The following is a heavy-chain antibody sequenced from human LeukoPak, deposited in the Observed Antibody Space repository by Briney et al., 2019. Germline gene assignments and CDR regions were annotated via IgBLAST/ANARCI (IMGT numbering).Heavy chain of an antibody. CDR3: ARVRGYSSLNAFDI. J-gene: IGHJ3*02. Sequence: PSETLSLTCTVSGGSISSYYWSWIRQPPGKGLEWIGYIYYSGSTNYNPSLKSRVTISVDTSKNQFSLKLSSETAADTAVYYCARVRGYSSLNAFDIWGQGTMVTVSS. D-gene: IGHD6-13*01. CDR1: GGSISSYY. CDR2: IYYSGST. V-gene: IGHV4-59*01.